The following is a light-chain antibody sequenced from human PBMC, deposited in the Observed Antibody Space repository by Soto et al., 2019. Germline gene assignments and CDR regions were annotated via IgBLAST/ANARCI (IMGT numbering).Light chain of an antibody. V-gene: IGKV4-1*01. CDR1: QSVLYSSINKNY. CDR3: QQYYSTPPT. J-gene: IGKJ1*01. CDR2: WAS. Sequence: DIVMTQSPDSLAVSLGERATINCKSSQSVLYSSINKNYLAWYQQKPGQPPKLLIYWASTRESGVPDRFSGSGSGTYFTLTITSLQAEDVAVYYCQQYYSTPPTFGQGTKVEIK.